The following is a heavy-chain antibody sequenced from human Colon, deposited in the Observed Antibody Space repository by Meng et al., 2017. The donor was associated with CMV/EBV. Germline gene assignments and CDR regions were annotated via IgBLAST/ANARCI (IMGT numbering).Heavy chain of an antibody. CDR3: ATGGGTEAAALGVFDF. CDR1: GFTFSSYW. CDR2: ISYDGSKI. V-gene: IGHV3-33*08. D-gene: IGHD6-25*01. J-gene: IGHJ4*02. Sequence: GGSLRLSCAASGFTFSSYWMHWVRQAPGRGLEWVASISYDGSKIDLAESVTGRFIISRDNSKNMQFLEMNSLRDEDTAVYYCATGGGTEAAALGVFDFWGPGTLVTVSS.